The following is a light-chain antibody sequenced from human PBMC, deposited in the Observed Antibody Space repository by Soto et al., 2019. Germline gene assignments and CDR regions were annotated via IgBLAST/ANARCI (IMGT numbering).Light chain of an antibody. J-gene: IGKJ1*01. CDR2: GAS. V-gene: IGKV3-15*01. CDR3: QQYYNWPQRT. CDR1: QSVSSN. Sequence: EIVMTQSPATLSVSPGERATLSCRASQSVSSNLAWYQQKPGQAPRLLIYGASTRATGIPARFSGSGSGTEFTLTISSLQSEDFAVYYCQQYYNWPQRTFGQGTKVEIK.